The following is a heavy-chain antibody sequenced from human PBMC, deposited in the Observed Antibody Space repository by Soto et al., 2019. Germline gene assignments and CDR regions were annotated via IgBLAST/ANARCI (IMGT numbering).Heavy chain of an antibody. CDR2: IYYSGST. Sequence: PSETLSLTCTVSGGSISSSSYYWGWIRQPPGKGLEWIGSIYYSGSTYYNPSLKSRVTISVDTSKNQFSLKLSSVTAADTAVYYCARAGYSYGYYYYGMDVWGQGTTVTVSS. V-gene: IGHV4-39*01. CDR3: ARAGYSYGYYYYGMDV. D-gene: IGHD5-18*01. CDR1: GGSISSSSYY. J-gene: IGHJ6*02.